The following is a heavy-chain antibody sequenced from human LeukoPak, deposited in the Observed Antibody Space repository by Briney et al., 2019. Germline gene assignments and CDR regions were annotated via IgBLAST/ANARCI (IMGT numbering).Heavy chain of an antibody. CDR2: MSSDGSEK. J-gene: IGHJ4*02. Sequence: PAGSLRLSCTASGFTFSSYDMNWVRQAPGKGLEWVSNMSSDGSEKHYVDSVMGRFTISRDNAKNSLYLQMLSLRAEDTAVYYCARDDTPYGSSGTFYGDFDFWGQGTLVTVSS. CDR1: GFTFSSYD. V-gene: IGHV3-48*03. CDR3: ARDDTPYGSSGTFYGDFDF. D-gene: IGHD3-22*01.